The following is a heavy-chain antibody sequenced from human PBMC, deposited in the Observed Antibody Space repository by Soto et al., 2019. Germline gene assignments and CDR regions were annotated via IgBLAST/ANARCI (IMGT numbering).Heavy chain of an antibody. CDR3: ARVASDYINSVDH. CDR1: GFTFNAYA. J-gene: IGHJ4*02. CDR2: IGGSGGNR. V-gene: IGHV3-23*01. D-gene: IGHD4-4*01. Sequence: DVQLLESGGGLVQPGGSLRLSCAASGFTFNAYAMTWGRQAPGKGLEWVSAIGGSGGNRYYAGSVRGRFTISRDNCKDTVDLQMNSLRVEDTAVYYCARVASDYINSVDHWGQGILVSVSS.